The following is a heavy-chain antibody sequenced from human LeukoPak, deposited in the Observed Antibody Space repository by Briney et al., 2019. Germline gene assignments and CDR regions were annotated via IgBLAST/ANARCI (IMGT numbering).Heavy chain of an antibody. D-gene: IGHD2-2*01. CDR2: ISGNSAYI. J-gene: IGHJ4*02. V-gene: IGHV3-21*01. CDR3: VREPYSGSSAGFDY. Sequence: PGGSLRLSCAASGFTFSTYSMNWVRQAPGKGLEWVSSISGNSAYIFYAGSVKGRFTISRDNAQNSLYLQMNSLRAEDTALYYCVREPYSGSSAGFDYWGQGTLVTVSS. CDR1: GFTFSTYS.